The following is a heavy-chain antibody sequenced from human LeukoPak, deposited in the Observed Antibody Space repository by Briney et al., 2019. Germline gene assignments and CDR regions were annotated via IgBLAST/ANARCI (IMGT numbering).Heavy chain of an antibody. Sequence: PGGFLRLSCTASGFTFGDYAMTWVRQAPGKGLEWVGFIASETYGGTAEYAASVKGRFTISRDDSKSIAYLQMNSLKTEDTAVYYCTRDQTPYYWGQGTLVTVSS. V-gene: IGHV3-49*04. CDR3: TRDQTPYY. J-gene: IGHJ4*02. CDR2: IASETYGGTA. CDR1: GFTFGDYA.